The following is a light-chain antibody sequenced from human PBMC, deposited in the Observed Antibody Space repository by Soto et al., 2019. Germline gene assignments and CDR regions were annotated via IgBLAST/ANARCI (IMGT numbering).Light chain of an antibody. Sequence: DRVTITWRASESISTWLAWYQQKPGKAPKVLIYGASSLESGVPPRFSGDGSETDFTLTISSLQTEDFAIYDGQQRYSTTWTFGQGTKVDIK. J-gene: IGKJ1*01. CDR3: QQRYSTTWT. V-gene: IGKV1-5*03. CDR2: GAS. CDR1: ESISTW.